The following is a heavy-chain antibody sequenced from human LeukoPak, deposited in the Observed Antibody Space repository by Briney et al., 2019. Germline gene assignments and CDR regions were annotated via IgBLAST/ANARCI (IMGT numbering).Heavy chain of an antibody. CDR3: AREKITGYCSGGRCPNWFDP. Sequence: GASVKVSCKASGYTFTSYGISWVRQAPGQGLEWMGWISAYNGNTNYAQKLQGRVTMTTDTSTSTAYMELRSLRSDDTAVYYCAREKITGYCSGGRCPNWFDPWGQGTLVTVSS. D-gene: IGHD2-15*01. J-gene: IGHJ5*02. V-gene: IGHV1-18*01. CDR2: ISAYNGNT. CDR1: GYTFTSYG.